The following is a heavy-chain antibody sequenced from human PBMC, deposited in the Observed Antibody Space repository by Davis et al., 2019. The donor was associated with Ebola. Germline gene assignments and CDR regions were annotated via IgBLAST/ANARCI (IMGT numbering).Heavy chain of an antibody. Sequence: PSETLSLTCTVSGGSISSYYWSWIRQPPGKGLEWIGYIYYSGSTNYNPSLKSRVTISVDTSKNQFSLKLSSVTAADTAVYYCARGAVVPAAIVYYYYYMDVWGKGTTVTVSS. D-gene: IGHD2-2*02. V-gene: IGHV4-59*08. CDR1: GGSISSYY. CDR3: ARGAVVPAAIVYYYYYMDV. J-gene: IGHJ6*03. CDR2: IYYSGST.